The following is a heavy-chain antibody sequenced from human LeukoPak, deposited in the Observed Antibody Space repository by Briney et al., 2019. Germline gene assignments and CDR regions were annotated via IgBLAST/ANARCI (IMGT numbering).Heavy chain of an antibody. D-gene: IGHD1-14*01. V-gene: IGHV3-23*01. CDR3: AKDQWNTEPYNGV. J-gene: IGHJ4*02. CDR2: ISGSGGST. Sequence: GASLRLSCAASGFTFSSYAMIWPRQAPGKALEWVSAISGSGGSTYYADSVKGRFTISRNTSKNSMYLEINRLRAEDTAVYYCAKDQWNTEPYNGVWGQGTLVTVSS. CDR1: GFTFSSYA.